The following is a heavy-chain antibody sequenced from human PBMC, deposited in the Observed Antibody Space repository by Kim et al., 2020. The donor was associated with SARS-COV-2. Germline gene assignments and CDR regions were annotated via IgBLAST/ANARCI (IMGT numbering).Heavy chain of an antibody. J-gene: IGHJ4*02. Sequence: GGSLRLSCAASGFTFISYAMSWVRQAPGKGLEWVAAICGSGGSTYYADSVKGRFTISRDNSKNTLYLQMNSLRAEDTAVYYCAKDPTSIAAAGGWGQGTLVTVSS. D-gene: IGHD6-13*01. V-gene: IGHV3-23*01. CDR1: GFTFISYA. CDR2: ICGSGGST. CDR3: AKDPTSIAAAGG.